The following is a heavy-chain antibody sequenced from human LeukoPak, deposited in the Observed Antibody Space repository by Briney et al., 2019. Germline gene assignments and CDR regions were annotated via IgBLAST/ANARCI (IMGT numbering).Heavy chain of an antibody. D-gene: IGHD3-22*01. CDR1: GGTFSSYA. V-gene: IGHV1-69*05. J-gene: IGHJ5*02. CDR2: IIPIFGTA. Sequence: SVTVTCKASGGTFSSYAISWVRQDPGKGLEWMGGIIPIFGTANYAQKFQGRVTITTDESTSTAYMELSSLRSEDTAVYYCARLQGDYDSSGYPPWGQGTLVTVSS. CDR3: ARLQGDYDSSGYPP.